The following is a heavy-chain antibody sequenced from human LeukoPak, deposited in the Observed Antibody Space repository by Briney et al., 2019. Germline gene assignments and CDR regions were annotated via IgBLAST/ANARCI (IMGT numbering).Heavy chain of an antibody. CDR1: GFTFSSYG. V-gene: IGHV3-30*03. D-gene: IGHD4-17*01. CDR3: ARGGRRSGDYEGVRYLGLY. J-gene: IGHJ4*02. CDR2: ISYDGSNK. Sequence: PGGSLRLSCAASGFTFSSYGMHWVRQAPGKGLEWVAVISYDGSNKYYADSVKGRFTISRDNSKNTLYLQMNSLRAEDTAVYYCARGGRRSGDYEGVRYLGLYWGQGTLVTVSS.